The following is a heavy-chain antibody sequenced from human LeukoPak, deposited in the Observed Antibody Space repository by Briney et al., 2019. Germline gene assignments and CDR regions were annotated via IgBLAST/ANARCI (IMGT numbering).Heavy chain of an antibody. CDR1: GYYFTSYW. CDR2: IYAGDSDT. D-gene: IGHD3-10*01. CDR3: ARRGSGSNGDYDY. J-gene: IGHJ4*02. Sequence: PGESLKISCKASGYYFTSYWIAWVRQMPGKGLEWMGIIYAGDSDTRYSPSFQGQVTMSVDKSLSIAFLQWRSLKASDSAMYYCARRGSGSNGDYDYWGQGTLVTVSS. V-gene: IGHV5-51*01.